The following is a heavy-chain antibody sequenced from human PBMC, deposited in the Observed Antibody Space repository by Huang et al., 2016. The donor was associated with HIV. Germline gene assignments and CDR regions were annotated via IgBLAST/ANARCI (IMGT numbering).Heavy chain of an antibody. V-gene: IGHV5-51*01. CDR2: IYPGDSDT. D-gene: IGHD1-1*01. CDR3: ARLSTTWYFDY. J-gene: IGHJ4*02. Sequence: EVQLVQSGAEVKKPGESLKISCKGSGYSFTSSGTGWGRQMPGKGLGWMGIIYPGDSDTIYSPSFQGQVTISADKSISTAYLQWSSLKASDTAMYYCARLSTTWYFDYWGQGTLVTVSS. CDR1: GYSFTSSG.